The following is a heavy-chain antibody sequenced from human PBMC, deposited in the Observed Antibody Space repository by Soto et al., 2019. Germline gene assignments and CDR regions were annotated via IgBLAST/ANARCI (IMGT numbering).Heavy chain of an antibody. J-gene: IGHJ6*02. Sequence: GGSLRLSYEASGFSFSSYSMNWVRQSPGKGLEWVSFISGRGTTTFYADSVKARFTVSRDNAKNSLYLEVNSLRDEDTAVYYCARLGYCSSATCKYYFYYYGMDVWGQGTTVTVSS. D-gene: IGHD2-2*01. V-gene: IGHV3-48*02. CDR3: ARLGYCSSATCKYYFYYYGMDV. CDR1: GFSFSSYS. CDR2: ISGRGTTT.